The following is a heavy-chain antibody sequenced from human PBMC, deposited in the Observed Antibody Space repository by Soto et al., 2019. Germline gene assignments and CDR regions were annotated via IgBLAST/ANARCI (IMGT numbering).Heavy chain of an antibody. V-gene: IGHV3-7*01. J-gene: IGHJ3*02. CDR3: AGGSSGWYDDALDI. CDR1: GFTFSSYW. CDR2: IKQDGSEK. D-gene: IGHD6-19*01. Sequence: GGSLRLSCAASGFTFSSYWMIWVRQAPGKGLEWVANIKQDGSEKYYVDSVKGRFTISRDNAKNSLYLQMNSLRAEDTAVYYCAGGSSGWYDDALDIWGQGTMVTVSS.